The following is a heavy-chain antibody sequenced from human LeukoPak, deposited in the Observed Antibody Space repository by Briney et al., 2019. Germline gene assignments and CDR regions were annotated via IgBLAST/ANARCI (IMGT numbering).Heavy chain of an antibody. CDR3: AKSGTSMATSADY. V-gene: IGHV1-2*02. CDR2: INPNSGGT. J-gene: IGHJ4*02. Sequence: ASVKVSCKASGYTFTDYYMHWVRQAPGQGLEWMGWINPNSGGTNYAQKFQGRVTMTRDTSISTAYMELSRLRSDDMAVYYCAKSGTSMATSADYWGQGTLVTVSS. D-gene: IGHD5-24*01. CDR1: GYTFTDYY.